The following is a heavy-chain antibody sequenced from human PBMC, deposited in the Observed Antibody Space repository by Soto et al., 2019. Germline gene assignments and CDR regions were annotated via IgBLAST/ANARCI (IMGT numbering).Heavy chain of an antibody. V-gene: IGHV3-23*01. CDR3: AKEGYVSGFV. D-gene: IGHD3-10*01. CDR2: MDSYGTT. CDR1: GFSVTTHA. Sequence: EVQLLDSGGGLVQPGGSLRLSCAVSGFSVTTHAIIWVRQGPGKGLEWVSGMDSYGTTYYADSVKGRFTMSRDNSKNALYLQMNSLRVEDTAVYHCAKEGYVSGFVWGQGTLVTVSS. J-gene: IGHJ4*02.